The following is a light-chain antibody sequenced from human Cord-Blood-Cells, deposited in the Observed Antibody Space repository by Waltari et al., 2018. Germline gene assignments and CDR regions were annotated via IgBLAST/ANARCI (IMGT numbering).Light chain of an antibody. V-gene: IGLV1-40*01. J-gene: IGLJ3*02. CDR1: SSNIAAGYD. CDR3: QSYDSSLSGSV. CDR2: GNS. Sequence: QSVLTQPPSVSGAPGQRVTLSCTGSSSNIAAGYDVHWYQQLPGTAPKLLIYGNSNRPSGVPDRFSGSKSGTSASLAITGLQAEDEADYYCQSYDSSLSGSVFGGGTKLTVL.